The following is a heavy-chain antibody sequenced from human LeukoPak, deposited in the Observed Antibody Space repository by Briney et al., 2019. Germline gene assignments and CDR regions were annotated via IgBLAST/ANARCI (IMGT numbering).Heavy chain of an antibody. D-gene: IGHD2-2*01. CDR2: ISYDGSNK. Sequence: GGSLRLSCAASVFTFSSYAMHWVRQAPGKGLEWVAVISYDGSNKYYEDSVKGRFTISRDNSKNTLYLQMNSLRAEDTAVYYCARASARFDYWGQGTLVTVSS. CDR1: VFTFSSYA. J-gene: IGHJ4*02. CDR3: ARASARFDY. V-gene: IGHV3-30*04.